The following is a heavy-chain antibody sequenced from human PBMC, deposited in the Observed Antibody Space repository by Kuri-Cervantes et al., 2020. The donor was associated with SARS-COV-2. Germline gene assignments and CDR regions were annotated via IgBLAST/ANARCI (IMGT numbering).Heavy chain of an antibody. CDR3: ARGTTGAFDI. J-gene: IGHJ3*02. V-gene: IGHV1-69*04. Sequence: SVKVSCKASGATFSSYAISWVRQAPGQGLEWMGRIIPLLGIANYAQKFKGRVTITADKSTRTAYMELRSVRSDDTAVYYCARGTTGAFDIWGQGTMGTVSS. CDR1: GATFSSYA. D-gene: IGHD1-14*01. CDR2: IIPLLGIA.